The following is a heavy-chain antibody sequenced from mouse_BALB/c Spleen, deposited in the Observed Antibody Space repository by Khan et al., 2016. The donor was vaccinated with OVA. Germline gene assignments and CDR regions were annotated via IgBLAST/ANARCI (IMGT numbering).Heavy chain of an antibody. D-gene: IGHD2-12*01. CDR2: ISSGDST. CDR3: ASDDGVAY. V-gene: IGHV5-6-5*01. J-gene: IGHJ3*01. CDR1: GFTFSNYA. Sequence: EVQLVESGGGLVKPGGSLKLSCAASGFTFSNYAMSWVRQSPEKRLEWVASISSGDSTYYPDSVKGRFTISRENARNILYLQMSSLRSEATAMYYGASDDGVAYWGQGTLVTVSA.